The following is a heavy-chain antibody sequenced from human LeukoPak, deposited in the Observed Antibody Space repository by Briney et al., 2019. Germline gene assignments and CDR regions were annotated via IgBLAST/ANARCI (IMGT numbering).Heavy chain of an antibody. V-gene: IGHV1-2*02. J-gene: IGHJ4*02. CDR1: GYTFTGYY. Sequence: ASVKVSCKASGYTFTGYYMHWVRQAPGQELEWMGWINPNSGGTNYAQKFQGSVTMTRDTSIGTAYMELSRLRSDDTAVYYCARKRAAAGTYQYYFDYWGQGTLVTVSS. CDR2: INPNSGGT. D-gene: IGHD6-13*01. CDR3: ARKRAAAGTYQYYFDY.